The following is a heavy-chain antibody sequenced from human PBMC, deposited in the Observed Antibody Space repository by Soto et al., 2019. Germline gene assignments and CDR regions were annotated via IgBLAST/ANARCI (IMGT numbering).Heavy chain of an antibody. D-gene: IGHD5-12*01. CDR2: MNPNSGNA. J-gene: IGHJ4*02. V-gene: IGHV1-8*01. CDR1: GYTFTSYD. Sequence: ASVKVSCKASGYTFTSYDINWVRQATGQGPELMGWMNPNSGNAGYTQEFQGRVTMTRDNSISTAYMELSSLSSEDTAIYYCTRARYGGYGFDYWGQGTLVTVSS. CDR3: TRARYGGYGFDY.